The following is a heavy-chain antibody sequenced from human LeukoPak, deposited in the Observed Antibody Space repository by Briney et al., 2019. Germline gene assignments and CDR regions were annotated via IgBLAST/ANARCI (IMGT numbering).Heavy chain of an antibody. CDR3: AKFPREDTAIFY. Sequence: PGGSLRLSCAASGFTFSSYGMHWVRQAPGKGLEWVAFIRYDGSNKYYADSVKGRFTISRDNSKNTLYLQMNSLRAEDTAVYYCAKFPREDTAIFYWGQGTLVTVSS. J-gene: IGHJ4*02. D-gene: IGHD5-18*01. CDR1: GFTFSSYG. V-gene: IGHV3-30*02. CDR2: IRYDGSNK.